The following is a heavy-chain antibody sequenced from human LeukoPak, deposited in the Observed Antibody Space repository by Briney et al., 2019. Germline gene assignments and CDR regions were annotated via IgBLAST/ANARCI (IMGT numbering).Heavy chain of an antibody. D-gene: IGHD4-17*01. J-gene: IGHJ4*02. CDR2: INYSGAT. CDR1: DGSLGFSF. CDR3: AREYGEPS. V-gene: IGHV4-34*01. Sequence: SETLSLTCAVYDGSLGFSFWSWIRQSPGKGLEWLGHINYSGATHYNPSLNGRAALSIDTSRNQFFLKLTSVIAADTAVYFYAREYGEPSWGQGTLVTVSS.